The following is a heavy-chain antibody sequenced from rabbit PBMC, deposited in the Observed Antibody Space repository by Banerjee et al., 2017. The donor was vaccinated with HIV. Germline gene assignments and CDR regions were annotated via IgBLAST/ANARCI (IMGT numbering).Heavy chain of an antibody. CDR3: ARDTGSSFSTYGMDL. CDR1: GFSFSNKAV. V-gene: IGHV1S45*01. D-gene: IGHD8-1*01. J-gene: IGHJ6*01. Sequence: EQLVESGGGMVKPAGTLKLSCTAAGFSFSNKAVMCWVRQAPGKGLEWIACINAVTGKAVYASWAKGRFTISKTSSTTVTLQMTSLTVADTATYFCARDTGSSFSTYGMDLWGPGTLVTVS. CDR2: INAVTGKA.